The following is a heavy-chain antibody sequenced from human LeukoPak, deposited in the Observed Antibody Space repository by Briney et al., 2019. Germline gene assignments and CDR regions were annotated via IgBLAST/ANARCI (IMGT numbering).Heavy chain of an antibody. V-gene: IGHV4-59*01. CDR3: ARIDVEMATATYHTFDP. CDR1: GGSINSYY. CDR2: ISYSGST. D-gene: IGHD5-24*01. J-gene: IGHJ5*02. Sequence: SETLSLTCTVSGGSINSYYWSWIRQPPGKGLEWIGYISYSGSTNYNPSLKSRVTISVDTSKNQFSLKLSSVTAADTALYYCARIDVEMATATYHTFDPWGQGILVTVSS.